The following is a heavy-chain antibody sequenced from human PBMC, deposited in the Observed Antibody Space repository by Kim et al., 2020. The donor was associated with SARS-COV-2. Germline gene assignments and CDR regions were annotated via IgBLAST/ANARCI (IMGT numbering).Heavy chain of an antibody. V-gene: IGHV3-9*01. Sequence: GGSLRLSCAASGFTFDDYAMHWVRQAPGKGLEWVSGISWNSGSIGYADSVKGRFTISRDNAKNSLYLQMNSLRAEDTALYYCAKAGYCSGGSCYDLDYWGQGTLVTVSS. CDR1: GFTFDDYA. CDR2: ISWNSGSI. J-gene: IGHJ4*02. CDR3: AKAGYCSGGSCYDLDY. D-gene: IGHD2-15*01.